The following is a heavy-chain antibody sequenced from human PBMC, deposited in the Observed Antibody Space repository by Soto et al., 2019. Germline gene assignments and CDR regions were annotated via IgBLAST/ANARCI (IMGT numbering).Heavy chain of an antibody. CDR3: AREGSYGDYVYY. Sequence: GASVKVSCKASGGTFSSYAISWVRQAPGQGLEWMGGIIPIFGTANYAQKFQGRVTITADESTSTAYMELGSLRSEDTAVYYCAREGSYGDYVYYWGQGTLVTVS. CDR2: IIPIFGTA. V-gene: IGHV1-69*13. D-gene: IGHD4-17*01. J-gene: IGHJ4*02. CDR1: GGTFSSYA.